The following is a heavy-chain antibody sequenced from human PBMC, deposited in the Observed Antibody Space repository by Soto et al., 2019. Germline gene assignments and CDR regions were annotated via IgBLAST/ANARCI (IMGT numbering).Heavy chain of an antibody. D-gene: IGHD2-15*01. CDR2: INPNSGGT. CDR3: ARCSGYCSGGSCYSNFNYYYYMDV. V-gene: IGHV1-2*04. CDR1: GYTFTGYY. J-gene: IGHJ6*03. Sequence: ASVKVSCKASGYTFTGYYMHWVRQAPGQGLEWMGWINPNSGGTNYAQKFQGWVTMTRDTSISTAYMELSRLRSDDTAVYYCARCSGYCSGGSCYSNFNYYYYMDVWGKGITVTGSS.